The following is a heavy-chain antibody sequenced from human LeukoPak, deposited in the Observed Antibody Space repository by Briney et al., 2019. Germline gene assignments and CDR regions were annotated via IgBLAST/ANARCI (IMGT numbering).Heavy chain of an antibody. CDR3: ARGRVSSSTWYSTYYYYFYMDV. Sequence: NPSETLSLTCTVSGGSISSYYWSWIRQPPGKGLEWIGYIYYSGSTSYNPSLKSRVTISVDTSKNQFSLKLSSATAADTAVYFCARGRVSSSTWYSTYYYYFYMDVWGKGTTVTVSS. CDR2: IYYSGST. CDR1: GGSISSYY. V-gene: IGHV4-59*01. J-gene: IGHJ6*03. D-gene: IGHD6-13*01.